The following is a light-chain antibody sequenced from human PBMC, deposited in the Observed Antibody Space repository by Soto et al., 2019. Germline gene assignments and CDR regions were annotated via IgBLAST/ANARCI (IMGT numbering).Light chain of an antibody. CDR1: SSDVGGYNF. V-gene: IGLV2-14*01. CDR3: SSYTSSSAYYV. CDR2: DVN. Sequence: QPVLTQPASVSGSPGQSITISCTGTSSDVGGYNFVSWYQQHPDKAPKLIIYDVNNRPSGVSNRFSGSKSGNTASLTISGLQAEDEADYYCSSYTSSSAYYVFGTGTKLTVL. J-gene: IGLJ1*01.